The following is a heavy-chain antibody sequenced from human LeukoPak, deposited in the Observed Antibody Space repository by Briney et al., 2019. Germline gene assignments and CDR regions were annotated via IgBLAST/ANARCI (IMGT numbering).Heavy chain of an antibody. CDR3: AKPHYSGSGSHSREDY. D-gene: IGHD3-10*01. J-gene: IGHJ4*02. Sequence: GGSLRLSCAASGFTFSNYAMTWVRQAPGKGLECVSAISGSGDDTYYADSVKGRFTISRDNSKITMYLQMSSLRAEDTAVYYCAKPHYSGSGSHSREDYWGQGTLVTVSS. V-gene: IGHV3-23*01. CDR2: ISGSGDDT. CDR1: GFTFSNYA.